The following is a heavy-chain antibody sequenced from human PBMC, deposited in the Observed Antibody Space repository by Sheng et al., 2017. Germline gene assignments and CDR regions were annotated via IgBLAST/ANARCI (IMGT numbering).Heavy chain of an antibody. V-gene: IGHV3-30-3*01. CDR2: ISYDGSNK. D-gene: IGHD2-2*01. J-gene: IGHJ4*02. CDR1: GFTFSSYA. CDR3: ARAPWDCSSTSCSLDY. Sequence: QVQLVESGGGVVQPGRSLRLSCAASGFTFSSYAMHWVRQAPGKGLEWVAVISYDGSNKYYADSVKGRFTISRDNSKNTLYLQMNSLRAEDTAVYYCARAPWDCSSTSCSLDYWGQGTLVTVSS.